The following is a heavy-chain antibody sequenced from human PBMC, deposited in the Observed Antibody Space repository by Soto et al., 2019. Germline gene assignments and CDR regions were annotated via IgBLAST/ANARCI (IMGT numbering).Heavy chain of an antibody. CDR1: GYTFTTYA. V-gene: IGHV1-3*01. D-gene: IGHD2-21*01. J-gene: IGHJ4*02. Sequence: QVQLVQSGAEVKKPGASVKVYCKTSGYTFTTYAMHWVRQAPGQRPEWMGWINGGSGDTRYSQNFHDRVTLSRDTSASTGYMELSGLRSEDTAVYHCASHPWGGHSLDNWGQGTLVTVSS. CDR3: ASHPWGGHSLDN. CDR2: INGGSGDT.